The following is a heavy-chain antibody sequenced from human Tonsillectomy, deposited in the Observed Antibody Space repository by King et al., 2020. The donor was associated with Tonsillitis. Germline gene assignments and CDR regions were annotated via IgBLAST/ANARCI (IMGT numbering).Heavy chain of an antibody. J-gene: IGHJ3*02. Sequence: QLQESGPGLVKPSQTLSLTCTVSGGSISSGSYYWSWIRQPAGKGLEWIGRIYTSGSTNYNPFLKSRVTISVDTSKNQFSLKLSSVTAADTAVYYCARRSRGSGAFDIWGQGTMVTVSS. D-gene: IGHD3-10*01. CDR2: IYTSGST. V-gene: IGHV4-61*02. CDR1: GGSISSGSYY. CDR3: ARRSRGSGAFDI.